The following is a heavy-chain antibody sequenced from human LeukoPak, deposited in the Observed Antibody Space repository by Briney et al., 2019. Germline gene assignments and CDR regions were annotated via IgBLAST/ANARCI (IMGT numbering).Heavy chain of an antibody. Sequence: SETLSLTCAVYGGSFSGYYWSWIRQPPGKGLEWIGEINHSGSTNYNPSLKSRVTISVDTSKSQFSLKLSSVTAADTAVYYCARGWIREYYFDYWGQGTLVTVSS. CDR3: ARGWIREYYFDY. D-gene: IGHD5-18*01. V-gene: IGHV4-34*01. CDR1: GGSFSGYY. CDR2: INHSGST. J-gene: IGHJ4*02.